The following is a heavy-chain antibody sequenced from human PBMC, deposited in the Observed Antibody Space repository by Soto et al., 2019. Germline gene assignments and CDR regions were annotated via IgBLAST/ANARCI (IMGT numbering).Heavy chain of an antibody. J-gene: IGHJ4*02. V-gene: IGHV1-69*01. CDR3: ARVGVVVPAARTHARALGLFDY. Sequence: QVQLVQSGAEVKKPGSSVKVSCKASGGTFSSYAISWVRQAPGQGLEWMGGIIPIFGTANYAQKFQGRVTITADESTSTAYMELSSLRSEDTAVYYCARVGVVVPAARTHARALGLFDYWGQGTLVTVSS. D-gene: IGHD2-2*01. CDR1: GGTFSSYA. CDR2: IIPIFGTA.